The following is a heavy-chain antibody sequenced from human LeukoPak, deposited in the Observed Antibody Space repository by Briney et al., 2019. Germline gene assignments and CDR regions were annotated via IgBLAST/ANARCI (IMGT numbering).Heavy chain of an antibody. J-gene: IGHJ3*02. V-gene: IGHV3-23*01. Sequence: GGSLRLSCAASGFTFSSYAMNWVRQAPGKGLQWVSSISDSGDSTYYADSVKGRFTISRDTSKNTLFLQMNSLRAEDTAVYYCARDSGIVLPKPFDIWGQGTMVTVSS. D-gene: IGHD2-8*01. CDR1: GFTFSSYA. CDR3: ARDSGIVLPKPFDI. CDR2: ISDSGDST.